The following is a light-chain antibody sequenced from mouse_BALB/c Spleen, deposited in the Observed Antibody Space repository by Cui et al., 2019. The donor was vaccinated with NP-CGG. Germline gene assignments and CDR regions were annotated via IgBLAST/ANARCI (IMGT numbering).Light chain of an antibody. J-gene: IGLJ1*01. V-gene: IGLV1*01. CDR3: ALWYSNHWV. CDR1: TGAVTTSNY. Sequence: QAVVTQESALTTSPGETVTLTCRSSTGAVTTSNYANWVQEKPDHLFTGLIGGTKNRAPGIPARFSGSLIGDKAALTITGALTEDEAVYFCALWYSNHWVFGGGTKLTVL. CDR2: GTK.